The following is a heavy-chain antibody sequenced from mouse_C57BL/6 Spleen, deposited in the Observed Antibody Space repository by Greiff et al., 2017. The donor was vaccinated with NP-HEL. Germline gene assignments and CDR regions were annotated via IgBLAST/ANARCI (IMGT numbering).Heavy chain of an antibody. J-gene: IGHJ2*01. V-gene: IGHV5-4*01. CDR3: ARYDYDGTLFDY. D-gene: IGHD2-4*01. CDR1: GFTFSSYA. CDR2: ISDGGSYT. Sequence: EVQRVESGGGLVKPGGSLKLSCAASGFTFSSYAMSWVRQTPEKRLEWVATISDGGSYTYYPDNVKGRFTISRDNAKNNLYLQMSHLKSEDTAMYYCARYDYDGTLFDYWGQGTTLTVSS.